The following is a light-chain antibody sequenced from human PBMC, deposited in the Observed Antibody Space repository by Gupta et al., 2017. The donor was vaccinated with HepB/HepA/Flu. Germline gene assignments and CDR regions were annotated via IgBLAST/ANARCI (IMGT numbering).Light chain of an antibody. V-gene: IGKV1-39*01. CDR1: QNIITY. Sequence: DIPLTQSPSSLSASVGDIVTITCRASQNIITYLNWYQQKPGKAPKLLIYTASSLQSGVPSRCSGSGSGTDFTLTINSLRPEDFATYYCQQSDGTPPTFGQGTRLDI. CDR2: TAS. J-gene: IGKJ5*01. CDR3: QQSDGTPPT.